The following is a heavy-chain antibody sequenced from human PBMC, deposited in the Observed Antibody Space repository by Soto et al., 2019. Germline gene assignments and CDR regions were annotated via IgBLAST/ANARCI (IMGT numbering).Heavy chain of an antibody. V-gene: IGHV1-3*04. CDR2: IHTAKGNT. CDR3: ARDPIWTYTWNYARLNYLDP. J-gene: IGHJ5*02. Sequence: ASVKVSCKASGYTFTNNFIHWLLQAPGQTLEWMGWIHTAKGNTKYSQKFEARVTLTRDTAASTAYMELNSLRSDDTAVYYCARDPIWTYTWNYARLNYLDPWGQGTLVTAPQ. D-gene: IGHD1-7*01. CDR1: GYTFTNNF.